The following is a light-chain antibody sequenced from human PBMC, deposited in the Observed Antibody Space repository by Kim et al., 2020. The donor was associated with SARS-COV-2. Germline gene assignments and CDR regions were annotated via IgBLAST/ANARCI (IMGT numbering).Light chain of an antibody. CDR2: EAS. V-gene: IGKV1-5*03. Sequence: DIQMTQSPSTLSASVGDRVTITCRASQTINSWLAWYQQKPGRAPKLLIYEASSLESGVPSRFSGSGSGTEFTLTISSLQPDDFATYYCQQYESYSALTFGGGTKVDIK. J-gene: IGKJ4*01. CDR3: QQYESYSALT. CDR1: QTINSW.